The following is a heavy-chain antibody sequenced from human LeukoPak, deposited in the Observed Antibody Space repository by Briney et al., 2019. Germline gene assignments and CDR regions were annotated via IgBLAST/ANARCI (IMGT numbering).Heavy chain of an antibody. Sequence: YPGGSLRLSCAASGFTFSNYAMTWVRQAPGKGLEWVSGISDNGGRTYYGDSVKGRFTISRDNSKNTLYLQMNSLRAEDTAVYYCAKDLGTRMLLFPSDYWGQGTLVTVSS. D-gene: IGHD2-8*01. CDR2: ISDNGGRT. J-gene: IGHJ4*02. CDR3: AKDLGTRMLLFPSDY. CDR1: GFTFSNYA. V-gene: IGHV3-23*01.